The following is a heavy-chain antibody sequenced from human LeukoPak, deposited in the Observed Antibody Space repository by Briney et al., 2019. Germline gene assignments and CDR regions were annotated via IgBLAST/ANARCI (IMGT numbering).Heavy chain of an antibody. Sequence: GGSLRLSCAASGFTFSNYAMSWVRQAPGKGLEWVSCISGSGNYTYYADSVKGRFTISRDNSKNTLYLQMNSLRAEDTAVYYCARKNGLDYWGQGTLVTVSS. CDR1: GFTFSNYA. CDR2: ISGSGNYT. CDR3: ARKNGLDY. J-gene: IGHJ4*02. V-gene: IGHV3-23*01.